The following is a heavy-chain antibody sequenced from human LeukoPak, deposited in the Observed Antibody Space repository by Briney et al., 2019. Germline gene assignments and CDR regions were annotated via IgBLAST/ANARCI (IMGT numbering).Heavy chain of an antibody. CDR1: GSTFSSYS. CDR2: ISSSSSYI. CDR3: ARDLTGTDDY. J-gene: IGHJ4*02. Sequence: GGSLRLSCAASGSTFSSYSMNWVRQAPGKGLEWVSSISSSSSYIYYADSVKGRFTISRDNAKNSLYLQMNSLRAEDTAVYYCARDLTGTDDYWGQGTLVTVSS. V-gene: IGHV3-21*01. D-gene: IGHD1-20*01.